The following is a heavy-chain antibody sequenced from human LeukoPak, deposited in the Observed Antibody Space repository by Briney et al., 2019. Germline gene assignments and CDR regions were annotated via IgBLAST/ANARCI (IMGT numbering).Heavy chain of an antibody. D-gene: IGHD4-11*01. CDR3: ARDPGYSEFDV. CDR2: IKEDGSEK. J-gene: IGHJ3*01. CDR1: GFTFSRYW. Sequence: PGGALRLSCTASGFTFSRYWMSWVGQARGKGAEVVANIKEDGSEKRYVDFVKCRFTISRHNVKNSVSLQMNSLRVEDTAVYYRARDPGYSEFDVWGQGIMVIVSS. V-gene: IGHV3-7*01.